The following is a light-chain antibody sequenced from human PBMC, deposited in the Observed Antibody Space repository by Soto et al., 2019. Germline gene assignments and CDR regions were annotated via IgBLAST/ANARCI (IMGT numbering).Light chain of an antibody. CDR3: QQYTTWPSNT. J-gene: IGKJ5*01. V-gene: IGKV3-15*01. Sequence: VGVTLSPATVSVLPRKRATLSWRSSQRVRSNLAWYQQKPGQAPRLLIYGASTRATGIPARFSGSGSGTEFTLTISILQSEDCAVYYCQQYTTWPSNTFGQGRRLEIK. CDR2: GAS. CDR1: QRVRSN.